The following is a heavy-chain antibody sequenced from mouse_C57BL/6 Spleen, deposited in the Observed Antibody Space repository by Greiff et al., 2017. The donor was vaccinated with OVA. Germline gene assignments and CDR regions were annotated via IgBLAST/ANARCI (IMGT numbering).Heavy chain of an antibody. CDR2: IYPGDGDT. V-gene: IGHV1-82*01. J-gene: IGHJ2*01. D-gene: IGHD2-5*01. CDR3: ARSSNSPDY. CDR1: GYAFSSSW. Sequence: QVQLQQSGPELVKPGASVKISCKASGYAFSSSWMNWVKQRPGKGLEWIGRIYPGDGDTNYNGKFKGKATLTADKSSSTAYMQLSSLTSWDSAVYFCARSSNSPDYWGQGTTLTVSS.